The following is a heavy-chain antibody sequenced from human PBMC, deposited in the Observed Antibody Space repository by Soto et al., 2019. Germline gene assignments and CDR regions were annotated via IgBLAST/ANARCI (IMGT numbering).Heavy chain of an antibody. CDR1: GFTFITYD. J-gene: IGHJ5*02. CDR3: ARRKERSGPYYRDL. D-gene: IGHD1-26*01. V-gene: IGHV1-8*01. CDR2: MNPNNGNA. Sequence: QVQLLQSGAEVKKPGASVKVSCKASGFTFITYDFSWVRQAAGQGLEWMGWMNPNNGNAGFAQKFRGRINMPRNTSISTAYLELSSLRSDDSAVYFCARRKERSGPYYRDLWGQGTQFTVSS.